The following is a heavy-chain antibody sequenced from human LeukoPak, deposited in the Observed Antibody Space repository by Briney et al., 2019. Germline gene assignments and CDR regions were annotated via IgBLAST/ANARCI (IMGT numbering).Heavy chain of an antibody. CDR2: TYNSGST. J-gene: IGHJ5*02. CDR1: GVSISSYY. CDR3: ARDRSGDDDFWSGYYTNYFDP. D-gene: IGHD3-3*01. Sequence: SETLSLTGTVSGVSISSYYWSWIRQPAGNGLEWFGSTYNSGSTNYNPYLKSRVTMSVDTSKNQFSLKLSSVTAADTAVYYCARDRSGDDDFWSGYYTNYFDPWGQGTLVTVSS. V-gene: IGHV4-4*07.